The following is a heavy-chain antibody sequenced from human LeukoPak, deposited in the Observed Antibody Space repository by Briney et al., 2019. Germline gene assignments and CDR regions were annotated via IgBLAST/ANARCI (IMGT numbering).Heavy chain of an antibody. V-gene: IGHV1-2*02. CDR2: INPNGGGT. CDR3: ARGPRTGDFDY. J-gene: IGHJ4*02. CDR1: EFSFTDYY. Sequence: ASVKVSCKASEFSFTDYYIHWVRQAPGQRLEWMGWINPNGGGTKYAQQFQGRVTMTRDTSIRTFYMELSRLTSDDTAVYYCARGPRTGDFDYWGQGTLVTVSS. D-gene: IGHD7-27*01.